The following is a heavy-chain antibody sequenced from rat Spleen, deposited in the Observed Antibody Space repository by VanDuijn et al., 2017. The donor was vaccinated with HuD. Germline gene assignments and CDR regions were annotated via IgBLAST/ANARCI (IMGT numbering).Heavy chain of an antibody. V-gene: IGHV5-27*01. Sequence: EVQLVESGGGLVQPGGSLKLSCAASGFTFSNYDMAWVRQAPTKGLEWVASISTSGGSTYYRDSVKGRFTISRDNAKSTLYLQKDSLRSEDTATYYCTTGSVYYYYGRPHWGQGVMVTVSS. CDR3: TTGSVYYYYGRPH. CDR1: GFTFSNYD. D-gene: IGHD1-12*01. J-gene: IGHJ2*01. CDR2: ISTSGGST.